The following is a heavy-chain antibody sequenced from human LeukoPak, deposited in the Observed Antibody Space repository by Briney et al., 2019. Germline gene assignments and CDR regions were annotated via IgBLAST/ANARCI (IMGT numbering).Heavy chain of an antibody. Sequence: PSETLSLTCTVSGYSISSSYYWGWIRQPPGKGLEWIGSIYYSGSTYYNPSLKSRVTISVDTSKNQFSLKLSSVTAADTAVYYCARIVVVVAATLDYWGQGTLVTVSS. J-gene: IGHJ4*02. CDR2: IYYSGST. D-gene: IGHD2-15*01. CDR1: GYSISSSYY. V-gene: IGHV4-38-2*02. CDR3: ARIVVVVAATLDY.